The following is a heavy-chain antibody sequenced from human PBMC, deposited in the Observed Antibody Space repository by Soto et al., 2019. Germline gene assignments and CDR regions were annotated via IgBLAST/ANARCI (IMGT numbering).Heavy chain of an antibody. D-gene: IGHD2-2*01. CDR1: GGTFSSYA. V-gene: IGHV1-69*06. CDR3: ARQGATAAIWLAP. CDR2: FIPIFGTA. J-gene: IGHJ5*02. Sequence: QVQLVQSGAEVKKPGSSVKVSCKASGGTFSSYAISWVRQAPGQGLEWMGGFIPIFGTAIYEQKFQGRVTNTSAKSTSTAKTKRSSLRSEETAVYYFARQGATAAIWLAPWGQGTLVTV.